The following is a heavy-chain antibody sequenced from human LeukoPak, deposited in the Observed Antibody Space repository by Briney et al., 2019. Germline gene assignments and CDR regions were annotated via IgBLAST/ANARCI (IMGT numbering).Heavy chain of an antibody. CDR1: GFTFASYG. V-gene: IGHV3-23*01. Sequence: GGSLRLSCAASGFTFASYGMIWVRQAPGKGLEWVSAISGSGGNTYYADSVKGRFTISRDNSKNTLYLQMNSLRAEDTAVYYCARDSPTVTTLGAFDIWGQGTMVTVSS. CDR2: ISGSGGNT. D-gene: IGHD4-17*01. CDR3: ARDSPTVTTLGAFDI. J-gene: IGHJ3*02.